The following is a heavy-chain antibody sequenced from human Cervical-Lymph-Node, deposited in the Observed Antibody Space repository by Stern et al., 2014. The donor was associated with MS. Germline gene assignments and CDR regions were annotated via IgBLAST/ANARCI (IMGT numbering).Heavy chain of an antibody. J-gene: IGHJ4*02. CDR3: ATFIATAGTFNY. D-gene: IGHD1-1*01. CDR2: ISAHNGNT. V-gene: IGHV1-18*01. Sequence: QVQLVQSGAEVKKPGASVMVSCKASGHTTTSYGISWVRQAPGQGLEWMGWISAHNGNTNYVQKIQGRGTMTIDTSTNTADMELRSLSSDDTAVYYCATFIATAGTFNYWGQGTLVTISS. CDR1: GHTTTSYG.